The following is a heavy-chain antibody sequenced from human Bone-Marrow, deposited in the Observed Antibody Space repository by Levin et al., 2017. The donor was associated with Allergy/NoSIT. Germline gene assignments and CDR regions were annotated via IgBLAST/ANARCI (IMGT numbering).Heavy chain of an antibody. V-gene: IGHV1-2*02. CDR1: GYTFTGYY. CDR2: INPNSGGT. J-gene: IGHJ6*02. D-gene: IGHD3-22*01. Sequence: ASVKVSCKASGYTFTGYYMHWVRQAPGQGLEWMGWINPNSGGTNYAQKFQGRVTMTRDTSISTAYMELSRLRSDDTAVYYCARSYDSSGYYLGYYYYGMDGWGQGTTVTVSS. CDR3: ARSYDSSGYYLGYYYYGMDG.